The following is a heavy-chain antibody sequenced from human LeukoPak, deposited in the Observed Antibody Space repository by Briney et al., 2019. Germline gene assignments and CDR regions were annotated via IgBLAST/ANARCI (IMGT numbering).Heavy chain of an antibody. CDR1: GFTFSSYG. CDR2: ISYDGSNK. CDR3: AKVPSGSYENYYYYGMDV. J-gene: IGHJ6*02. V-gene: IGHV3-30*18. D-gene: IGHD1-26*01. Sequence: GGTLRLSCAASGFTFSSYGMHRVRQAPGKGLEWVAVISYDGSNKYYADSVKGRFTISRDNSKNTLYLQMNSLRAEDTAVYYCAKVPSGSYENYYYYGMDVWGQGTTVTVSS.